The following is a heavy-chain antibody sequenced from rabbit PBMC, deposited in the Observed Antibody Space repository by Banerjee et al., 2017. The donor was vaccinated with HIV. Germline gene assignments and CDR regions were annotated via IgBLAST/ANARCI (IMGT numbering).Heavy chain of an antibody. Sequence: QEQLEESGGDLVKPEGSLTLTCTASGFSFSSSYWICWVRQAPGKGLEWIACIYTGDGSTDYASWVNGRFTISKTSSTTVTLQMTSLTAADTATYFCARGAPDGDYYRTRLDLWGPGTLVTVS. V-gene: IGHV1S45*01. CDR2: IYTGDGST. CDR3: ARGAPDGDYYRTRLDL. D-gene: IGHD2-1*01. CDR1: GFSFSSSYW. J-gene: IGHJ3*01.